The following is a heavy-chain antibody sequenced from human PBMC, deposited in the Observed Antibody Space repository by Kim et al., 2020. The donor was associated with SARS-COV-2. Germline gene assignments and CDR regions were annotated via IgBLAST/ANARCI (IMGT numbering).Heavy chain of an antibody. D-gene: IGHD2-2*02. CDR2: MNPNSGNT. Sequence: ASVKVSCKASGYTFNSYDINWVRQATGQGLEWMGWMNPNSGNTGYAQKFQGRVTMTRSTPINIAYMELNSLSSEDTAVYYCVRGDSDCSSASCYNYWGQGTLVTVSS. CDR3: VRGDSDCSSASCYNY. CDR1: GYTFNSYD. J-gene: IGHJ4*02. V-gene: IGHV1-8*01.